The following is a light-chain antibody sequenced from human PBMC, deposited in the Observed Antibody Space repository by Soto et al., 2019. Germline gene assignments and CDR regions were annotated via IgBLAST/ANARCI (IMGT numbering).Light chain of an antibody. V-gene: IGKV3-15*01. CDR3: QQYNSYSTWT. J-gene: IGKJ1*01. CDR2: GAS. Sequence: GLTKYPETLSVSPGERATLSCRASQSVSSRLAWYHQKPGQSPRLLIYGASTRATGIPARFSGSGSGTEFTLTISSLQPDDFATYYCQQYNSYSTWTFGQGTKVDIK. CDR1: QSVSSR.